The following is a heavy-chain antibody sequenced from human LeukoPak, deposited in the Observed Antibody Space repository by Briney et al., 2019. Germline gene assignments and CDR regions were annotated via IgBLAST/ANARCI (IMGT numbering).Heavy chain of an antibody. CDR2: ISSSSSTT. CDR1: GFTFSNYE. V-gene: IGHV3-48*03. Sequence: PGGSLRLSCTASGFTFSNYEMNWVRQAPGKGLEWLSYISSSSSTTYYTDSVKGRFTISRDNAKYSLYLQMNSLRVDDTAVYYCARLGSLDYWGQGTLVTVSS. CDR3: ARLGSLDY. D-gene: IGHD3-16*01. J-gene: IGHJ4*02.